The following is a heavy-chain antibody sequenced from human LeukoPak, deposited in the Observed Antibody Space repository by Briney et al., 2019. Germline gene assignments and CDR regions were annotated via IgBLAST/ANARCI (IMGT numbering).Heavy chain of an antibody. CDR2: IYYSGST. CDR3: ARESYYDSSGYFPFVDY. J-gene: IGHJ4*02. V-gene: IGHV4-39*07. Sequence: SETLSLTCTVSGGSISSSSYYWGWIRQPPGKGLEWIGSIYYSGSTYYNPSLKSRVTISVDTSKNQFSLKLSSVTAADTAVYYCARESYYDSSGYFPFVDYWGQGTLVTVSS. D-gene: IGHD3-22*01. CDR1: GGSISSSSYY.